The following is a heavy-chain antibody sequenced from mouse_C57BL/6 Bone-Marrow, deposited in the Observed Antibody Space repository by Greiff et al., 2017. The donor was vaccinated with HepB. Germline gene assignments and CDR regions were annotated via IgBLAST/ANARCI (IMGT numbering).Heavy chain of an antibody. CDR2: INPYNGDT. CDR3: ARSPGSSYGYFDV. D-gene: IGHD1-1*01. Sequence: EVQLQQSGPELVKPGDSVKISCKASGYSFTGYFMNWVMQSHGKSLEWIGRINPYNGDTFYNQKFKGKATLTVDKSSGTAHMELRSLTSEDSAVYYCARSPGSSYGYFDVWGTGTTVTVSS. V-gene: IGHV1-20*01. J-gene: IGHJ1*03. CDR1: GYSFTGYF.